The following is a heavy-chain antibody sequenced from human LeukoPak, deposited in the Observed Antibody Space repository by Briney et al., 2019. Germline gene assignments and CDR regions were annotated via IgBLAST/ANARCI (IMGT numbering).Heavy chain of an antibody. D-gene: IGHD3-3*01. J-gene: IGHJ4*02. CDR2: IIPIFGTA. V-gene: IGHV1-69*13. CDR3: ARESPPGRGDFWSGYFDY. CDR1: GGTFSSYA. Sequence: ASVKVSCKASGGTFSSYAISWVRQAPGQGLEWMGGIIPIFGTANYEQKFQGRVTITADESTSTAYMELSSLRSEDTAVYYCARESPPGRGDFWSGYFDYWGQGTLVTVSS.